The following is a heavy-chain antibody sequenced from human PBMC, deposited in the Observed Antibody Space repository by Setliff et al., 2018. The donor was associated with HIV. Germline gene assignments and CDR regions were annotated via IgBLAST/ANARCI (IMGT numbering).Heavy chain of an antibody. Sequence: PAGSLRLSCAASGFTFSTDAMGWVCQAAGKGRERVSTIGAVGAPTFYAESVMGRFTVSKDNSKDTLYPQMTSLTDEDTAIYYGAKVFTFGIDAFDIWGQGTVVTVSS. J-gene: IGHJ3*02. CDR1: GFTFSTDA. D-gene: IGHD3-10*01. CDR2: IGAVGAPT. V-gene: IGHV3-23*01. CDR3: AKVFTFGIDAFDI.